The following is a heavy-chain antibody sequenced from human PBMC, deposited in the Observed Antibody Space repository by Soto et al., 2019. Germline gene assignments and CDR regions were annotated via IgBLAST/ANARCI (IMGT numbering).Heavy chain of an antibody. J-gene: IGHJ4*02. CDR1: GGSISSYY. Sequence: SQTLSLTCTVSGGSISSYYWSWIRQPPGKGLEWIGYIYYSGSTNYNPSLKSRVTISVDTSKNQFSLKLSSVTAADTAVYYCARGSVVGEDNVTFDYWGQGTMVTVSS. CDR3: ARGSVVGEDNVTFDY. CDR2: IYYSGST. D-gene: IGHD3-10*01. V-gene: IGHV4-59*01.